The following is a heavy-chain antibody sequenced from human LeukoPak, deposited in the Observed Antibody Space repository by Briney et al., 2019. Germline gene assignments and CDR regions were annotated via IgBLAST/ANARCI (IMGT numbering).Heavy chain of an antibody. J-gene: IGHJ3*02. Sequence: GGSLRLSCAASGFTFSDYYMSWIRQAPGKGLEWVSYISSSGSTIYYADSMKGRFTISRDNAKNSLYLQMNSLGAEDTAVYYCARGSNIAQRLDAFDIWGQGTMVTVSS. D-gene: IGHD5-12*01. CDR2: ISSSGSTI. V-gene: IGHV3-11*04. CDR3: ARGSNIAQRLDAFDI. CDR1: GFTFSDYY.